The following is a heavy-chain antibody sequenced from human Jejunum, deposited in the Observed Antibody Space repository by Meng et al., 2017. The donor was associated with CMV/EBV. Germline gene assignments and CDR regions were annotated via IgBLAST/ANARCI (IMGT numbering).Heavy chain of an antibody. J-gene: IGHJ4*02. CDR2: FYSSDTY. Sequence: QVPLQQCGPVLLKPSATLSLTCTVSGGSINHYYWSWIRQSAGKGLEWIGRFYSSDTYNYHPSLNSRVTMSLDTSKKQFSLILSSVTAADTARYYCARGPGASTREGFDHWGLGTLVTVSS. D-gene: IGHD1-26*01. CDR1: GGSINHYY. CDR3: ARGPGASTREGFDH. V-gene: IGHV4-4*07.